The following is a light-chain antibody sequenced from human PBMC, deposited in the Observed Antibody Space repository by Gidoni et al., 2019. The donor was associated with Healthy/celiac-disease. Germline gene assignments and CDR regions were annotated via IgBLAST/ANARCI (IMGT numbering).Light chain of an antibody. CDR1: SSAVGCYHA. CDR2: EVS. V-gene: IGLV2-14*01. CDR3: SSYTSSSTWV. J-gene: IGLJ3*02. Sequence: QSALTQPASGAGYPGQSLTIPCTGTSSAVGCYHAASWYQQHPGKAPHLRIYEVSNRPSGFSNRFSGPKSGNTASLTISVLQAEDEADYYCSSYTSSSTWVFGGGTKLTVL.